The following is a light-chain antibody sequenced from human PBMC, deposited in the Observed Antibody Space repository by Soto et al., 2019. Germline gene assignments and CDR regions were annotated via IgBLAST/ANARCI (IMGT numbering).Light chain of an antibody. J-gene: IGKJ1*01. V-gene: IGKV3-15*01. CDR2: GAS. CDR3: QQYNNWLT. Sequence: EIVMTQSPATLSVSPGERATLSCRASQSISSNLAWYQQKPGQAPRLLIYGASTRATGIPARFSGSGSGTEFTLTISSLQSEDFEVYYCQQYNNWLTFGQGTKVEIK. CDR1: QSISSN.